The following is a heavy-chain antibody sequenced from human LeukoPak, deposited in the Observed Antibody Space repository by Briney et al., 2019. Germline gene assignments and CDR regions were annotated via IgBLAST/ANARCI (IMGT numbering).Heavy chain of an antibody. CDR3: ARDLGWLHYAD. CDR1: GFTFSSYG. CDR2: MSFDGSHT. Sequence: GRSLRLSCAASGFTFSSYGMHWVRQAPGKGLEWVAVMSFDGSHTYYADSVKGRFTVSRDNSKNTLYLQMNSLRADDTAIYYCARDLGWLHYADWGQGTLVTVSS. J-gene: IGHJ4*02. D-gene: IGHD5-12*01. V-gene: IGHV3-30*03.